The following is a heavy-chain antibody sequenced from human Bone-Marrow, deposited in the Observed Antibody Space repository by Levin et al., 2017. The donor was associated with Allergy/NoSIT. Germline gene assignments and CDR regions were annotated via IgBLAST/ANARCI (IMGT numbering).Heavy chain of an antibody. J-gene: IGHJ4*02. CDR3: ARGLIGGAAAGPDYFDY. CDR1: GGSFSGYY. V-gene: IGHV4-34*01. D-gene: IGHD6-13*01. CDR2: INHSGST. Sequence: TSETLSLTCAVYGGSFSGYYWSWIRQPPGKGLEWIGEINHSGSTNYNPSLKSRVTISVDTSKNQFSLKLSSVTAADTAVYYCARGLIGGAAAGPDYFDYWGQGTLVTVSS.